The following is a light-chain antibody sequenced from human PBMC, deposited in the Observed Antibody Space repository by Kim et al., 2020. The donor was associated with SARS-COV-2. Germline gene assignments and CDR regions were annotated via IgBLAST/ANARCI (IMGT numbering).Light chain of an antibody. CDR1: QNIQKW. CDR3: QQADTFPYT. J-gene: IGKJ2*01. Sequence: GSVGDRVTITCRASQNIQKWLAWYQKKPGKAPKRLIYAASDLETGVPSRFSGSESGTDFTLTISSLQPEDSATYYCQQADTFPYTFGQGTKVDIK. V-gene: IGKV1-12*01. CDR2: AAS.